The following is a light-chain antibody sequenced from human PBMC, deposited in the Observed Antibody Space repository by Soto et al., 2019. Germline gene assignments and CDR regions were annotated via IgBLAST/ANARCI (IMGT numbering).Light chain of an antibody. CDR2: ASS. CDR1: VGISSY. V-gene: IGKV1-9*01. J-gene: IGKJ1*01. Sequence: IQLTQSPSSLSASVGDRVTIPCRASVGISSYLAWYQQKPGKAPKLLIYASSTLQSGVPSRFSGRGTGTDFTLTISSLQPEDSATYYGQHYSRYSPWPFGQVTKMEIK. CDR3: QHYSRYSPWP.